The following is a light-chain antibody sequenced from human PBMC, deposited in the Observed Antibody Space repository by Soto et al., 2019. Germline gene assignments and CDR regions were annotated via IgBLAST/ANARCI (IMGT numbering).Light chain of an antibody. Sequence: QSALTQPPSASGSFGQSVTISCTGTSSDGGGYNYVSWYQQHPGKAPKLMIYEVSERPSGVPDRFSGSKSGNTASLTVSGLQADDEADYCSSYSGTNYHYVFGTGTKVTVL. CDR1: SSDGGGYNY. J-gene: IGLJ1*01. CDR2: EVS. V-gene: IGLV2-8*01. CDR3: SSYSGTNYHYV.